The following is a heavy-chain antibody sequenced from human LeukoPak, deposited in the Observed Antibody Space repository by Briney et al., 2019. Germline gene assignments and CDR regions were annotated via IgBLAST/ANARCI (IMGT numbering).Heavy chain of an antibody. CDR1: GGPISEYY. Sequence: SETLSLTCTVSGGPISEYYWTWIRQPPGKGLEWVGYIYHIGNTNYNPSLKSRVTMSVDTSKNQFSLKLTSLTAADTAVYYCARESRATGTTDYWGQGTLVTVSS. CDR2: IYHIGNT. CDR3: ARESRATGTTDY. D-gene: IGHD1-1*01. J-gene: IGHJ4*02. V-gene: IGHV4-59*13.